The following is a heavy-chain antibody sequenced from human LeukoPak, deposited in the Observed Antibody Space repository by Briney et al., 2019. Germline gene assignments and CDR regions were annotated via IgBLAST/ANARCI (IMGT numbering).Heavy chain of an antibody. CDR1: GYTFTGSY. CDR3: ARQRVAAAGPNWFDP. Sequence: ASVTVSCKASGYTFTGSYMHWVRQAPGQGLEWMGWINPNTGGTYYAQHVHGRVTMTRDTSISTAYMELSRLKSDDTAVYYCARQRVAAAGPNWFDPWGQGTLVTVTS. D-gene: IGHD6-13*01. CDR2: INPNTGGT. J-gene: IGHJ5*02. V-gene: IGHV1-2*02.